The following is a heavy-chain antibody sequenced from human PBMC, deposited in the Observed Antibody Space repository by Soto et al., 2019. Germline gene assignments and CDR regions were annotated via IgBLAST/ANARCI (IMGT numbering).Heavy chain of an antibody. CDR1: GGSISSSNW. V-gene: IGHV4-4*02. D-gene: IGHD3-10*01. Sequence: SETLSLTCAVSGGSISSSNWWSWVRQPPGKGLEWIGEIYHSGSTNYNPSLKSRVTISVDKSKNQFSLKLSSVTAADTAVYYCALSQYYYGSGSQFDYWGQGTLVT. CDR2: IYHSGST. CDR3: ALSQYYYGSGSQFDY. J-gene: IGHJ4*02.